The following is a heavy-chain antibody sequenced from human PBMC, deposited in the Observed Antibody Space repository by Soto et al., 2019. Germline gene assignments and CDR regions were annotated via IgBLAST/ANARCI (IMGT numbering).Heavy chain of an antibody. J-gene: IGHJ4*02. CDR1: GFTFSSYA. V-gene: IGHV3-23*01. Sequence: GGSLRLSCAASGFTFSSYAMSWVRRAPGKGLEWVSAISGSGGSTYYADSVKGRFTISRDNSKNTLYLQMNSLRAEDTAVYYCAKDGQQLTYRLWYWGQGTLVTVSS. D-gene: IGHD6-13*01. CDR3: AKDGQQLTYRLWY. CDR2: ISGSGGST.